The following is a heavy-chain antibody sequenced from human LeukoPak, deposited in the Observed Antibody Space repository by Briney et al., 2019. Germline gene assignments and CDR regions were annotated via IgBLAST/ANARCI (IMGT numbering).Heavy chain of an antibody. CDR2: IWYDGTNK. CDR1: GFTFTSYD. Sequence: GGSLRLSCAASGFTFTSYDMHWVRQVPGKGLEWVAFIWYDGTNKYYADSVKGRFTISRDNSNNILYLQMDSLRAEDTAVYYCATQFRPAYYYDSRAYWGYFDSWGRGTMVTVPS. V-gene: IGHV3-30*02. CDR3: ATQFRPAYYYDSRAYWGYFDS. J-gene: IGHJ4*02. D-gene: IGHD3-22*01.